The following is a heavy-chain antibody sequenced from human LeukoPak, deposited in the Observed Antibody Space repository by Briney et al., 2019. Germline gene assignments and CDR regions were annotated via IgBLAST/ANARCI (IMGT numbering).Heavy chain of an antibody. J-gene: IGHJ4*02. CDR3: ARDGRDGYNLVHY. D-gene: IGHD5-24*01. CDR1: RYTFTAYY. V-gene: IGHV1-2*02. Sequence: ASVKVSCKASRYTFTAYYIHWVRQAPGQGLEWMGWINPNSGGTNYAQKFQGRVTMTRDTSISAVYMELNRLRSDDTAVYYCARDGRDGYNLVHYWGQGTLVTVSS. CDR2: INPNSGGT.